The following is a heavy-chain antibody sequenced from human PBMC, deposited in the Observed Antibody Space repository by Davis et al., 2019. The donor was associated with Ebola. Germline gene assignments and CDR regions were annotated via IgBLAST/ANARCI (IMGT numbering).Heavy chain of an antibody. D-gene: IGHD3-3*01. CDR3: TRGSVRFLEWLSQNAFDI. Sequence: GEPLKISCAASGFTFSSYEMNWVRQAPGKGLEWVSYISSSGSTIYYADSVKGRFTISRDNAKNTLYLQMNSLRTEDTAVYYCTRGSVRFLEWLSQNAFDIWGQGTMVTVSS. J-gene: IGHJ3*02. V-gene: IGHV3-48*03. CDR2: ISSSGSTI. CDR1: GFTFSSYE.